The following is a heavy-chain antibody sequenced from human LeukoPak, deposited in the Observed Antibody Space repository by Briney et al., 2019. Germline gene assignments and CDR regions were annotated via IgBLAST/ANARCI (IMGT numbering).Heavy chain of an antibody. CDR1: GFTFSSYS. V-gene: IGHV3-21*01. Sequence: PGGSLRLSCAASGFTFSSYSMNWVRRAPGKGLEWVSSISSSSSYIYYADSVKGRFTISRDNAKNSLYLQMNSLRAEDTAVYYCARVGGSSWTTYYFDYWGQGTLVTVSS. CDR3: ARVGGSSWTTYYFDY. CDR2: ISSSSSYI. J-gene: IGHJ4*02. D-gene: IGHD6-13*01.